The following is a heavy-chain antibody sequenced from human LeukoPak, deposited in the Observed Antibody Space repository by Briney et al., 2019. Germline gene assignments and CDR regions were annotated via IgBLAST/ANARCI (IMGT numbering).Heavy chain of an antibody. V-gene: IGHV1-58*01. CDR3: ARRTGTTGLLDY. Sequence: ASVKVSCKASGFTFTSSAVQWVRQARGQRLEWIGWIVVGSGNTNYAQKFQERVTITRDMSTSTAYMELSSLRSEDTAVYYCARRTGTTGLLDYWGQGTLVTVSS. CDR1: GFTFTSSA. D-gene: IGHD1-7*01. J-gene: IGHJ4*02. CDR2: IVVGSGNT.